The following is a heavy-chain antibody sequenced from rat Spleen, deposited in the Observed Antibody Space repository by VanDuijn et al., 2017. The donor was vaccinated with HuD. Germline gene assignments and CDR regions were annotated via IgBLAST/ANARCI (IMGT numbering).Heavy chain of an antibody. J-gene: IGHJ4*01. CDR3: ARGQFITIAASYVMDA. V-gene: IGHV5-29*01. CDR2: ISYDGSST. D-gene: IGHD1-2*01. Sequence: EVQLVESGGGLVQPGRSLKLSCAASGFTFSNYGMAWVRQAPTTGLEWVATISYDGSSTYYRDSVKGRFTISRDNAKSTLYLQMDSLRSEDTATYYCARGQFITIAASYVMDAWGQGASVTVSS. CDR1: GFTFSNYG.